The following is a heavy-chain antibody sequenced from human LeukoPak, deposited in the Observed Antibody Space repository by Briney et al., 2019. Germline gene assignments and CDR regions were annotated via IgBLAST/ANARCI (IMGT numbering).Heavy chain of an antibody. D-gene: IGHD5-18*01. J-gene: IGHJ4*02. CDR2: IYYSGST. Sequence: PSETLSLTCTVSGGSISSYYWSWIRQPPGKGLEWIGYIYYSGSTNYNPSLKSRVTISVDTSKNQFSLKLSSVTAADTAVYYCAAVDTAMVALGTIDYWGQGTLVTVSS. V-gene: IGHV4-59*08. CDR3: AAVDTAMVALGTIDY. CDR1: GGSISSYY.